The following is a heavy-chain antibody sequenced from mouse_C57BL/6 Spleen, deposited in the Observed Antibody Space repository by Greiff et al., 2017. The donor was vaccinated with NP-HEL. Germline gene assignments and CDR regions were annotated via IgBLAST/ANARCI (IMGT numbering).Heavy chain of an antibody. D-gene: IGHD2-5*01. J-gene: IGHJ3*01. CDR3: ARGLYYSNPFAY. CDR2: ISYSGST. V-gene: IGHV3-1*01. Sequence: EVQLVESGPGMVKPSQSLSLTCTVTGYSITSGYDWHWIRHFPGNKLEWMGYISYSGSTNYNPSLKSRISITHDTSKNHFFLKLNSVTTEDTATYYCARGLYYSNPFAYWGQGTLVTVSA. CDR1: GYSITSGYD.